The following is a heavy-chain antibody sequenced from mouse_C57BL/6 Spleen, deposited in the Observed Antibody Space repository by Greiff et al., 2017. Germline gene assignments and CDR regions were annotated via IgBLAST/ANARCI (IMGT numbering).Heavy chain of an antibody. CDR3: AKKRGIRGYAMDY. V-gene: IGHV2-5*01. CDR1: GFSLTSYG. Sequence: VQLQESGPGLVQPSQSLSITCTVSGFSLTSYGVHWVRQSPGKGLAWLGVIWRGGSTDYNAAFMSRLSITKDNSKSQVFFKMNSLQADDTAIYYCAKKRGIRGYAMDYWGQGTSVTVSS. J-gene: IGHJ4*01. CDR2: IWRGGST. D-gene: IGHD5-2*01.